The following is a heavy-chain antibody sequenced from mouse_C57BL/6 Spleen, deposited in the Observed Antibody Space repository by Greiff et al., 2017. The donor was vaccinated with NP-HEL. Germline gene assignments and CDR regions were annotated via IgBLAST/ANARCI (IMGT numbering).Heavy chain of an antibody. CDR1: GYTFTDYE. Sequence: QVQLQQSGAELVRPGASVTLSCKASGYTFTDYEMHWVKQTPVHGLEWIGAIDPETGGTAYNQKFKGKAILTADKSSSTAYMELRSLTSEDSAVYYCTRDLLYYGSSHLYYFDYWGQGTTLTVSS. V-gene: IGHV1-15*01. J-gene: IGHJ2*01. D-gene: IGHD1-1*01. CDR2: IDPETGGT. CDR3: TRDLLYYGSSHLYYFDY.